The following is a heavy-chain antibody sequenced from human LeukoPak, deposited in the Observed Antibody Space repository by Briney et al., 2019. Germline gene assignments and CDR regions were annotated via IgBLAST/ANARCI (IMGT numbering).Heavy chain of an antibody. CDR3: ASKDIVLMVYAL. V-gene: IGHV4-39*07. D-gene: IGHD2-8*01. J-gene: IGHJ4*02. Sequence: SETLSLTCTVSSGSISTSNYYWGWVRQPPGKALEWIGNIFYSGSTYYSPSLKSRVTISVDTSKNQFSLKLSSVTAADTAVYYCASKDIVLMVYALWGQGTLVTVSS. CDR2: IFYSGST. CDR1: SGSISTSNYY.